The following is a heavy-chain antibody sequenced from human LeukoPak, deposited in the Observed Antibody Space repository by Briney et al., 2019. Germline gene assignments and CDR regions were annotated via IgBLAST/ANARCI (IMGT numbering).Heavy chain of an antibody. CDR2: SSSSTI. D-gene: IGHD6-13*01. CDR3: ARGQQYSSSWYGGERDY. J-gene: IGHJ4*02. Sequence: SSSSTIYYADSVKGRFTISRDNAKNSLYLQMNSLRAEDTAVYYCARGQQYSSSWYGGERDYWGQGTLVTVSS. V-gene: IGHV3-48*01.